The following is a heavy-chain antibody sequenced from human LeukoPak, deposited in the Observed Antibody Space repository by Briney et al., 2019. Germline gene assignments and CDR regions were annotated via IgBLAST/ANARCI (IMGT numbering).Heavy chain of an antibody. V-gene: IGHV4-31*03. CDR3: ARSTWRNYFDY. J-gene: IGHJ4*02. D-gene: IGHD1-1*01. CDR1: GGSISSGGYY. Sequence: SETLSLTCTVSGGSISSGGYYWSWIRQHPGKGLEWIGYIYYSGSTYYNPSLKSRVTISVDTSKNQFSLKLSSVTAADTAVYYCARSTWRNYFDYWGQGTLVTVSS. CDR2: IYYSGST.